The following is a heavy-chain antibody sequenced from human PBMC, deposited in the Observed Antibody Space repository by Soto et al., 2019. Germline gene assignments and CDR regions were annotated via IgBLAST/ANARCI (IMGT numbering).Heavy chain of an antibody. CDR2: INSDGSST. CDR3: ARGSGYSSGWFFDY. Sequence: GGSLRLSCAASGFTFSSYWMHWVRQAPGKGLVWVSRINSDGSSTSYADSVKGRFTINPDTSQNQISLQLNSVTPEDTAVYYCARGSGYSSGWFFDYWGQGTPVTVSS. J-gene: IGHJ4*02. V-gene: IGHV3-74*01. CDR1: GFTFSSYW. D-gene: IGHD6-19*01.